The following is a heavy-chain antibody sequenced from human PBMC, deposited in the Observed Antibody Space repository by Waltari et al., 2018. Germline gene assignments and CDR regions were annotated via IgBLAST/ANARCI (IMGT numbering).Heavy chain of an antibody. V-gene: IGHV1-69-2*01. Sequence: EVQLVQSGAEVKTPGATVQISCTASGYTFPDSYMHCVQQAPGKGLEWMGRVDPEDGETIYAEKFQGRVTITEDTSTDTAYMELSSLRSEDTAVYYCARQQLVRVGDYWGQGTLVTVSS. CDR2: VDPEDGET. D-gene: IGHD6-13*01. CDR3: ARQQLVRVGDY. CDR1: GYTFPDSY. J-gene: IGHJ4*02.